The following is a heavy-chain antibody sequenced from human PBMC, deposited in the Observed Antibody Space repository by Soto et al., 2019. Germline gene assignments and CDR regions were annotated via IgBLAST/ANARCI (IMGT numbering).Heavy chain of an antibody. CDR2: IYWDDDE. Sequence: QITLKASGPTLVKPTQTLTLTCTFSGFSPNPSGVGVGWIRQPPGKALEWLALIYWDDDERYSPSLKSRLTISKDTSNNQVVLTMTDSEPVDTATYYCEHKIGLNNWFDPWGQGPLVNVSS. J-gene: IGHJ5*02. D-gene: IGHD2-21*01. CDR1: GFSPNPSGVG. CDR3: EHKIGLNNWFDP. V-gene: IGHV2-5*02.